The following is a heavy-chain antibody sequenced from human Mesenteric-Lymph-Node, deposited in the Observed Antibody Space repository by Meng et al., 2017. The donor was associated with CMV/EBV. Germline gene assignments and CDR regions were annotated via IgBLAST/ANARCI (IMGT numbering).Heavy chain of an antibody. D-gene: IGHD1-26*01. CDR2: IYSNGFSR. CDR3: AKDRGGGAAYYFDH. J-gene: IGHJ4*02. CDR1: GFDFSTYA. Sequence: GESLKISCAASGFDFSTYAMNWVRQAPGKGLEWVSVIYSNGFSRYYTDSVKGRFTISRDNSKNTLYLQMNSLRAEDTAVYYCAKDRGGGAAYYFDHWGQGTLVTVSS. V-gene: IGHV3-23*03.